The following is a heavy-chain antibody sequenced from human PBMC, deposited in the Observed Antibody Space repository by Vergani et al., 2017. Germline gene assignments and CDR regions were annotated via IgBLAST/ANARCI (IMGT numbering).Heavy chain of an antibody. CDR1: GGSISSSNW. CDR2: IYHSGST. Sequence: QVQLQESGPGLVKPSETLSLTCTVSGGSISSSNWWSWVRQPPGKGLEWIGEIYHSGSTNYNPSLKSRVTISVDKSKNQFSLKLSSVTAADTAVYYCAGDYYDSSGYYYPPDYWGQGTLVTVSS. D-gene: IGHD3-22*01. J-gene: IGHJ4*02. CDR3: AGDYYDSSGYYYPPDY. V-gene: IGHV4-4*02.